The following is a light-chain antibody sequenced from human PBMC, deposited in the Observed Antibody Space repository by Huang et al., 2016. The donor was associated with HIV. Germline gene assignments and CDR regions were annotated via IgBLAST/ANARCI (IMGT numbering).Light chain of an antibody. CDR2: KSS. V-gene: IGKV1-5*03. Sequence: DIQMTQSPSTLSASVGDRVTITCRASQSISYWLAWYQQKPGKAPNLLIYKSSPLQSGVPSRFSGSGSGTEFTLTISSLQPDDFATYYCQQYNSYSWTFGQGTKVEIK. CDR1: QSISYW. CDR3: QQYNSYSWT. J-gene: IGKJ1*01.